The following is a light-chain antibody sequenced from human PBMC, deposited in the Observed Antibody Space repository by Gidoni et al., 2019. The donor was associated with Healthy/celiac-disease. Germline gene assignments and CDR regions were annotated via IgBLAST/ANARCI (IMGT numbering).Light chain of an antibody. Sequence: EIVLTQSPATLSLSPGERATRSCRASQSVSSHLAWYQQKPGQAPRLLIYDASNRATGTPARFSGSGSGTDFTLTISSLEPEDFAVYYCQQRSNWPTWTFGQGTKVEIK. J-gene: IGKJ1*01. CDR1: QSVSSH. CDR3: QQRSNWPTWT. CDR2: DAS. V-gene: IGKV3-11*01.